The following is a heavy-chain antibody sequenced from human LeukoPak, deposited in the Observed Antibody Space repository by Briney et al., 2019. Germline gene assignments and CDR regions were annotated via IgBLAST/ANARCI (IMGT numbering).Heavy chain of an antibody. V-gene: IGHV4-34*01. CDR2: INHSGST. D-gene: IGHD3-10*01. J-gene: IGHJ4*02. CDR1: GGSFNGYY. Sequence: SETLSLTCAVYGGSFNGYYWSWIRQPPGKGLEWIGEINHSGSTNYNPSLKSRVTISVDTSKNQFSLKLSSVTAADTAVYYCARHRKPAITMIRGVNRGGAIDYWGQGTLVTVSS. CDR3: ARHRKPAITMIRGVNRGGAIDY.